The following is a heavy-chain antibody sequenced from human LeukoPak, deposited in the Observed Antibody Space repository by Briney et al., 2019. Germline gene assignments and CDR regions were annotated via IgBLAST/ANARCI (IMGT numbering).Heavy chain of an antibody. CDR1: GFTFSSYA. CDR3: AKDRFVGRWQENDY. Sequence: GGSLRLSCAASGFTFSSYAMSWVRQAPGKGLQWVSTITGTTHYADSVKGRFTISRDNSKNTLYLQMSSLRAEDTAVYYCAKDRFVGRWQENDYWGQGTLVTVSS. D-gene: IGHD3-10*01. V-gene: IGHV3-23*01. J-gene: IGHJ4*02. CDR2: ITGTT.